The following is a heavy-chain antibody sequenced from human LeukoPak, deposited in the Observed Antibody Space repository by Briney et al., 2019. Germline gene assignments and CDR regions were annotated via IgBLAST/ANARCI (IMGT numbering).Heavy chain of an antibody. J-gene: IGHJ4*02. V-gene: IGHV1-69*06. CDR2: ILPMFGPA. Sequence: ASVKVSCKASGGTFSSYAISWVRQVPGQGLEWMGGILPMFGPASYAQKSQGRVTITADKSTSTAYMELSSLRSEDTAVYYCTREFSDRELGGYSYVSDSYYFDYWGQGTLVTVSS. D-gene: IGHD5-18*01. CDR3: TREFSDRELGGYSYVSDSYYFDY. CDR1: GGTFSSYA.